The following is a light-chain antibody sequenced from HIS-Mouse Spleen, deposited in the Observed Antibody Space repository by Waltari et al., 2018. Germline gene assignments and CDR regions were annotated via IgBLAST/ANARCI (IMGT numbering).Light chain of an antibody. Sequence: QSALTQPASVSGSPGQSITISCTGTSSDVGSYNLVPWYQQHPGNAPKLMIYEGSKRPSVVSNRFSGSKSGNTASLTISGLQAEDEADYYCCSYAGSSTFEVFGGGTKLTVL. CDR2: EGS. CDR1: SSDVGSYNL. CDR3: CSYAGSSTFEV. J-gene: IGLJ2*01. V-gene: IGLV2-23*03.